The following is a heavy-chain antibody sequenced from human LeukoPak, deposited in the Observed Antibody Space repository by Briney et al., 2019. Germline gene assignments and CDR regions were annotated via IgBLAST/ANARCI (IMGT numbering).Heavy chain of an antibody. V-gene: IGHV4-39*01. D-gene: IGHD6-19*01. CDR2: IYYSGST. J-gene: IGHJ3*02. CDR3: ARSAMAGTIDAFDI. CDR1: GGSISSSSYY. Sequence: SETLSLTCTVSGGSISSSSYYWGWIRQPPGKGLEWIGSIYYSGSTYYNPSLKSRVTISVDTSKNQFSLKLSSVTAADTAVYYCARSAMAGTIDAFDIWGQGTMVTVSS.